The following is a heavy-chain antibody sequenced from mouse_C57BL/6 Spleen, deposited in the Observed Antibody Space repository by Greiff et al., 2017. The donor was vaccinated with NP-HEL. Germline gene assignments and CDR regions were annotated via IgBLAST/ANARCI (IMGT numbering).Heavy chain of an antibody. J-gene: IGHJ2*01. D-gene: IGHD2-1*01. CDR1: GYTFTSYW. V-gene: IGHV1-5*01. CDR2: IYPGNSDT. Sequence: EVQLQQSGTVLARPGASVKMSCKTSGYTFTSYWMHWVKQRPGQGLEWIGAIYPGNSDTSYNQKFKGKAKLTAVTSASTAYMELSSLTNEDSAVYYCKTWGYGNYAFDYGGQGTTLTVSS. CDR3: KTWGYGNYAFDY.